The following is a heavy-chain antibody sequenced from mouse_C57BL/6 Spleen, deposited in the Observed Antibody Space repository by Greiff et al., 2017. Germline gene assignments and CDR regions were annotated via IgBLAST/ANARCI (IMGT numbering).Heavy chain of an antibody. Sequence: DVMLVESGEGLVKPGGSLKLSCAASGFTFSSYAMSWVRQTPEKRLEWVAYISSGGDYIYYADTVKGRFTISRDNARNTLYLQMSSLKSEDTAMYYCTRDRAYDYDLHFDYWGQGTTLTVSS. D-gene: IGHD2-4*01. CDR3: TRDRAYDYDLHFDY. CDR2: ISSGGDYI. V-gene: IGHV5-9-1*02. J-gene: IGHJ2*01. CDR1: GFTFSSYA.